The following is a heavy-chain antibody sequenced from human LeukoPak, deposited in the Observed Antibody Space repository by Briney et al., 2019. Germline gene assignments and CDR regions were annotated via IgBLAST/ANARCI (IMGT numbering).Heavy chain of an antibody. J-gene: IGHJ5*02. D-gene: IGHD6-19*01. CDR1: GGSMSNIYY. CDR3: ARPPYSSGLGGNWFDP. V-gene: IGHV4-39*01. Sequence: SETLSLTCNVSGGSMSNIYYWGWIRQPPGKGLEWIGNIFYSGITYYNPSLRSRVTIAIDTSKSQFSLKLTSVTAADTAVYYCARPPYSSGLGGNWFDPWGQGTLVTVSS. CDR2: IFYSGIT.